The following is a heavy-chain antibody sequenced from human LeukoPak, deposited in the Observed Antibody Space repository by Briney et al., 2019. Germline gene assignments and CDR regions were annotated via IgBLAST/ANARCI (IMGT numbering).Heavy chain of an antibody. Sequence: GASVKVSCKASGYTFTGYYMHWVRQAPGQGLEWMGWINPNSGGTNYAQKFQGRVTMTRDTSISTAYMELRSLGSDDTAVYYCARAYCSATSCYDYWGQGTLVTVSS. J-gene: IGHJ4*02. D-gene: IGHD2-2*01. CDR2: INPNSGGT. CDR3: ARAYCSATSCYDY. V-gene: IGHV1-2*02. CDR1: GYTFTGYY.